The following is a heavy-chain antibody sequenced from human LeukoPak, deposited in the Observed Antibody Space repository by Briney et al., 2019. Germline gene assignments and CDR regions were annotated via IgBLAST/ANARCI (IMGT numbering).Heavy chain of an antibody. CDR3: ARGDDFWSGYSDNYYYYGMDV. D-gene: IGHD3-3*01. V-gene: IGHV3-64*01. J-gene: IGHJ6*02. CDR1: GFTFSSYA. Sequence: GGSLRLSCAASGFTFSSYAMHWVRQAPGKGLEYVSAISSNGGSTYYANSVKGRFTISRDNSKNTLYLQMGSLRAEDMAVHYCARGDDFWSGYSDNYYYYGMDVWGQGTTVTVSS. CDR2: ISSNGGST.